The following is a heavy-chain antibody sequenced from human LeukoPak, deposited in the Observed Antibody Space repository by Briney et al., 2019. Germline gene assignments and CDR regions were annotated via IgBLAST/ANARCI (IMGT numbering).Heavy chain of an antibody. V-gene: IGHV4-30-2*01. J-gene: IGHJ4*02. D-gene: IGHD2-2*02. Sequence: SETLSLTCTVSGGSISSGGYYWSWIRQPPGKGLEWIGYIYHSGSTYYNPSLKSRVTISVDRSKNQFSLKLSSVTAADTAVYYCARDYRYCSSTSCYTAFDYWGQGTLVTVSS. CDR1: GGSISSGGYY. CDR3: ARDYRYCSSTSCYTAFDY. CDR2: IYHSGST.